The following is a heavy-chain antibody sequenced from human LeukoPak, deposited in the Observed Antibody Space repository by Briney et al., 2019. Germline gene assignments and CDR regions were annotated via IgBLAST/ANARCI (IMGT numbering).Heavy chain of an antibody. Sequence: GGSLRLSCAASGFTFSSYAMHWVRQAPGKGLEWVAVISYDGSSKYYADSVKGRFTISRDNSKNTLHVQMNSLRAEDTAVYYCAREGGVGVSIASAGFDYRGQGTLVTVSS. CDR1: GFTFSSYA. D-gene: IGHD6-13*01. CDR2: ISYDGSSK. V-gene: IGHV3-30*04. CDR3: AREGGVGVSIASAGFDY. J-gene: IGHJ4*02.